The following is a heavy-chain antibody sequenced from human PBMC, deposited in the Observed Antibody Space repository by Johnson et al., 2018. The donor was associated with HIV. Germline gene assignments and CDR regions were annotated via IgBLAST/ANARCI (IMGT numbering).Heavy chain of an antibody. J-gene: IGHJ3*02. CDR2: IKSKTDGGTT. CDR1: GFTFSDAW. CDR3: ARVPNDAFDI. V-gene: IGHV3-15*05. Sequence: VQLVESGGGLVKPGGSLRLSCAASGFTFSDAWMSWVRQAPGKGLEWVGRIKSKTDGGTTDYAAPVKGRFTISRDDSKNTLYLQMNSLRAEDTALYYCARVPNDAFDIWGQGTMVTVSS.